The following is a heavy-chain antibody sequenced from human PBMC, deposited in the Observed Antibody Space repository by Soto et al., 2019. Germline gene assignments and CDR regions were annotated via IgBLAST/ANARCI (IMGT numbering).Heavy chain of an antibody. CDR1: GFSFCSYA. Sequence: LRLSCAASGFSFCSYALSWVRQAPGKALDWVSTMSGSDGKTFYSDSVKGRFSISRETSQSTLYLEMNSLRADDTAMYYCARWSYLDYWGQRTRVAVCS. J-gene: IGHJ4*02. CDR2: MSGSDGKT. V-gene: IGHV3-23*01. CDR3: ARWSYLDY. D-gene: IGHD3-3*01.